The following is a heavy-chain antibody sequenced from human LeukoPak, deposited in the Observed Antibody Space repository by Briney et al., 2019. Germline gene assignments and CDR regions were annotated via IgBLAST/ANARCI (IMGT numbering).Heavy chain of an antibody. CDR2: ISGSGGST. Sequence: GGSLRPSCAASGFTFSSYAMSWVRQAPGKGLEWVSAISGSGGSTYYAASVKGRFTISRDKSKNPLYLQMNSLRAEDTAVYYCAKVYRAYSRPGSFDYWGQGTLVTVSS. CDR3: AKVYRAYSRPGSFDY. V-gene: IGHV3-23*01. CDR1: GFTFSSYA. J-gene: IGHJ4*02. D-gene: IGHD4-11*01.